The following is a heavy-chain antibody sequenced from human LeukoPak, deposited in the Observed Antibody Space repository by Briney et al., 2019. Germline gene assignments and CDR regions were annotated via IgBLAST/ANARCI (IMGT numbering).Heavy chain of an antibody. J-gene: IGHJ4*02. V-gene: IGHV3-15*01. CDR2: IKSKTDGGTT. D-gene: IGHD3-10*01. CDR3: TTAYRITMVRGVINFDY. CDR1: GFTFSNAW. Sequence: PGGSLRLSCAASGFTFSNAWMSWVRQAPGKGLEWVGRIKSKTDGGTTDYAAPVKGRFTISRDDSKNTLYLQMNSLKTEDTAVYYCTTAYRITMVRGVINFDYWGQGTLVTVSS.